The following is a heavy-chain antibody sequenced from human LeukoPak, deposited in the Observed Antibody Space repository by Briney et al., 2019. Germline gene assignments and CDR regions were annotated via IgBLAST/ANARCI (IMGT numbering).Heavy chain of an antibody. CDR1: GGXISSSSYY. CDR3: ARSASSTSRSAFDI. Sequence: SETLSLTCTVSGGXISSSSYYWGWIRQPPGRGLEWIGYCHYSGNTNYNPSLKSRATISVDMSKNQFSLTLNSVTAADTAVYYCARSASSTSRSAFDIWGQGTRVTASS. J-gene: IGHJ3*02. V-gene: IGHV4-61*05. CDR2: CHYSGNT.